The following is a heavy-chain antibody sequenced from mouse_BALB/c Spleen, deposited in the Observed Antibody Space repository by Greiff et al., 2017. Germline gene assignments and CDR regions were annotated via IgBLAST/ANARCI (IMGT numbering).Heavy chain of an antibody. CDR3: ARGAYYRYDAEYYFDY. CDR2: ISSGGST. J-gene: IGHJ2*01. Sequence: EVQGVESGGGLVKPGGSLKLSCAASGFTFSSYAMSWVRQTPEKRLEWVASISSGGSTYYPDSVKGRFTISRDNARNILYLQMSSLRSEDTAMYYCARGAYYRYDAEYYFDYWGQGTTLTVSS. D-gene: IGHD2-14*01. CDR1: GFTFSSYA. V-gene: IGHV5-6-5*01.